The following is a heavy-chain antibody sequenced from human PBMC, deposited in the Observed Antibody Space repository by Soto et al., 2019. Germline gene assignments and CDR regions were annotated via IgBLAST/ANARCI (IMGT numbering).Heavy chain of an antibody. J-gene: IGHJ5*02. D-gene: IGHD2-2*01. CDR3: ARGEDIVVVPAALITHNWFDP. V-gene: IGHV1-2*04. Sequence: QVQLVQSGAEVKKPGASVKVSCKASGYTFTGYYMHWVLQAPGQGLEWRGWINHNSGGTNYAQKFQGWVTMTRDTSIRTDYMEMSRLRSDATAVYYCARGEDIVVVPAALITHNWFDPWGQGNLVTVSS. CDR1: GYTFTGYY. CDR2: INHNSGGT.